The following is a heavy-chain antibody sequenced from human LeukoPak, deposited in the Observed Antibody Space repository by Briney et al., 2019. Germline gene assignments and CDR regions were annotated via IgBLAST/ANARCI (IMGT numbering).Heavy chain of an antibody. CDR1: GYSLINHW. CDR3: ARRGSYDNSGYSFDY. CDR2: IYPGNADA. Sequence: GESLKISCKASGYSLINHWIGWVRQMPGKGLDWMRIIYPGNADATYSPSFQGQATISADKSTTTVYLQWSSLKASDTAMYYCARRGSYDNSGYSFDYWGQGTLVTVSS. D-gene: IGHD3-22*01. V-gene: IGHV5-51*01. J-gene: IGHJ4*02.